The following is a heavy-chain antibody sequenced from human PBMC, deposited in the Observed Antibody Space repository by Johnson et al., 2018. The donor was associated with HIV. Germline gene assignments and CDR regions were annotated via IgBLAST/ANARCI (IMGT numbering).Heavy chain of an antibody. CDR3: AGRSSAWYEDAFDI. CDR2: LYSAGSA. D-gene: IGHD6-19*01. Sequence: EMQLVESGGGLVRPGASLRLSCAASGFAVSSNYMNWVRQTPGKGLEWVSILYSAGSAYYADSVKGRFTISRDNSKNTLYLQMNSLRPEDTAVYYCAGRSSAWYEDAFDIWGQGTMVTVSS. CDR1: GFAVSSNY. V-gene: IGHV3-66*02. J-gene: IGHJ3*02.